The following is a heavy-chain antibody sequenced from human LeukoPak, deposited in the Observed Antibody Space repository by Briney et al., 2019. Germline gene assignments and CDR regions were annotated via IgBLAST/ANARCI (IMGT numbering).Heavy chain of an antibody. D-gene: IGHD3-22*01. Sequence: SETLSLTCAVYGGSFSGYYWSWIRQPPGKGLEWIGEINRSGSTNYNPSLKSRVTISVDTSKNQFSLKLSSVTAADTAVYYCARGPSYYYDSSGYFRHWGQGTLVTVSS. V-gene: IGHV4-34*01. CDR1: GGSFSGYY. J-gene: IGHJ1*01. CDR2: INRSGST. CDR3: ARGPSYYYDSSGYFRH.